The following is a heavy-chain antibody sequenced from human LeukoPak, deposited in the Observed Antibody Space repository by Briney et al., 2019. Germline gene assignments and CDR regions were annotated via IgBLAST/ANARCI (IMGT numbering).Heavy chain of an antibody. Sequence: GGSLRLSCAASGFTFNSYTMHWVRQAPGKGLDWVAVISYDGSSKYYTDSVKGRFTISRDKSKNTLYLQMNSLRAEDTAVYYCARATSWSFDYWGQGTLVTVSS. CDR1: GFTFNSYT. CDR2: ISYDGSSK. D-gene: IGHD6-13*01. V-gene: IGHV3-30-3*01. J-gene: IGHJ4*02. CDR3: ARATSWSFDY.